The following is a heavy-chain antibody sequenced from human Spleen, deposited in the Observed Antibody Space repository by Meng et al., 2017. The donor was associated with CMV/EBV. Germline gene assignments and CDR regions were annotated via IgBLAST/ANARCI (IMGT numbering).Heavy chain of an antibody. D-gene: IGHD3-9*01. CDR2: LTPGAGYT. V-gene: IGHV1-46*01. CDR1: GYTFSSYY. Sequence: ASVKVSCKASGYTFSSYYMHWVRQAPGQGLEWMGILTPGAGYTTSAQKFQGRVTMTSDTSTTTVYMEMRSLRSEDTALYFCAREAMPGILVRDGMDVWGQGTTVTVSS. J-gene: IGHJ6*02. CDR3: AREAMPGILVRDGMDV.